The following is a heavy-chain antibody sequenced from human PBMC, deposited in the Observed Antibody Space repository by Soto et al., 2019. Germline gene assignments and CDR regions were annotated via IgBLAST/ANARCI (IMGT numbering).Heavy chain of an antibody. J-gene: IGHJ4*01. CDR3: ARDFVHGGNSEAPYY. Sequence: PVGSRRLACAASGFTVSRNYMSWVRQAPGKGVEGVSVIYSGGSTYYADSVKGRFTISRDNSKNTLYLQMNSLRAEDTAVYYCARDFVHGGNSEAPYYWGQGTLVTVSS. V-gene: IGHV3-53*01. CDR2: IYSGGST. D-gene: IGHD2-21*02. CDR1: GFTVSRNY.